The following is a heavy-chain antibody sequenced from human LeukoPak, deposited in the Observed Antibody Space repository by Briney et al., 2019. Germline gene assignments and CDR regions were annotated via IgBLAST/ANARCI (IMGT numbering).Heavy chain of an antibody. CDR2: IYYSGST. Sequence: SETLSLTCTVSGGSISSYYWSWIRQSPGKGLEWIGYIYYSGSTKYNPSLKSRVTISVDTSKNQLSLKLYSVTAADTAVYYCARDTQEPAEMTTVGDAFDIWGQGTMVTVSS. J-gene: IGHJ3*02. V-gene: IGHV4-59*01. CDR3: ARDTQEPAEMTTVGDAFDI. CDR1: GGSISSYY. D-gene: IGHD4-17*01.